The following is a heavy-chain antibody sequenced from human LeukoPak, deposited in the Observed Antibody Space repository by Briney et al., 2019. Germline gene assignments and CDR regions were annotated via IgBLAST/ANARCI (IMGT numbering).Heavy chain of an antibody. Sequence: GGSLRLSCAASGFNFSSYSMNWVRQAPGKGLEWVSSISSSSSYIYYADSVKGRFTISRDNAKNSLYLQMNSLRAEDTAVYYCAPLGGYGGNSGGNSGYWGQGTLVTVSS. CDR3: APLGGYGGNSGGNSGY. CDR2: ISSSSSYI. D-gene: IGHD4-23*01. CDR1: GFNFSSYS. J-gene: IGHJ4*02. V-gene: IGHV3-21*01.